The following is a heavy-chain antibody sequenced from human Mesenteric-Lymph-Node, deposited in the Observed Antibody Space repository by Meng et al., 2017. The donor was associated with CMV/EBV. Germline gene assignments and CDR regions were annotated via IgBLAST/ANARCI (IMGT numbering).Heavy chain of an antibody. J-gene: IGHJ4*02. CDR1: GFTFSDYY. CDR3: AKDSGIKQWLVRGVFDY. CDR2: ISSSGSTI. Sequence: GGSLRLSCAASGFTFSDYYMSWIRQAPGKGLEWVSYISSSGSTIYYADSVKGRFTISRDNAKNSLYLQMNSLRAEDTAVYYCAKDSGIKQWLVRGVFDYWGQGTLVTVSS. V-gene: IGHV3-11*04. D-gene: IGHD6-19*01.